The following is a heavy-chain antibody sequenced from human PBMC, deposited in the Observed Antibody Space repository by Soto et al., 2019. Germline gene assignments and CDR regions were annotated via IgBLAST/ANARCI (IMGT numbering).Heavy chain of an antibody. V-gene: IGHV4-31*03. CDR1: GGSISSGGYY. CDR3: ARGGGYSYFAGFDY. CDR2: IYYSGST. D-gene: IGHD5-18*01. Sequence: SETLSLTCTVSGGSISSGGYYWRWIRQHPGKGLEWIGYIYYSGSTYYNPSLKSRVTISVDTSKNQFSLKLSSVTAADTAVYYCARGGGYSYFAGFDYWGQGTLVTVSS. J-gene: IGHJ4*02.